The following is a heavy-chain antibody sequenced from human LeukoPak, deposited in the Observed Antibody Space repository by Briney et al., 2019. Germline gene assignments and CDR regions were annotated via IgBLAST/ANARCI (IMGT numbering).Heavy chain of an antibody. V-gene: IGHV3-21*01. CDR2: ISSSSSYI. CDR1: GFTFSSYS. D-gene: IGHD3-3*01. J-gene: IGHJ4*02. Sequence: GGSLRLSCAASGFTFSSYSMNWVRQAPGKGLEWVSSISSSSSYIHYADSVKGRFTISRDNAKNSLYLQMSSLRAEDTAVYYCARGSTYYDFWSGLSFGYWGQGTLVTVSS. CDR3: ARGSTYYDFWSGLSFGY.